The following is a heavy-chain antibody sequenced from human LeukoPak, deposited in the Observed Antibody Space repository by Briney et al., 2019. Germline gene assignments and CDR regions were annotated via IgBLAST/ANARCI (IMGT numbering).Heavy chain of an antibody. CDR2: IIPILGIA. CDR1: GGTFSSYT. V-gene: IGHV1-69*04. J-gene: IGHJ3*02. Sequence: SVKVSCKASGGTFSSYTISWVRQAHGQGLEWMARIIPILGIANYAQKFQGGVTIPADKSTSTAYMELRSLRSEDTAVYYCARDLGLYYYDSSGQPNDAFDIWGQGTMVTVSS. D-gene: IGHD3-22*01. CDR3: ARDLGLYYYDSSGQPNDAFDI.